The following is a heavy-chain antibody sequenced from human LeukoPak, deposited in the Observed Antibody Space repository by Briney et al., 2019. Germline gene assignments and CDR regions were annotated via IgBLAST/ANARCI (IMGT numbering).Heavy chain of an antibody. CDR1: GFTFSSYW. D-gene: IGHD2-2*01. Sequence: GGSLRLSCAASGFTFSSYWMSWVRQAPGKGLEWVANIKQDGSEKYYVDSVKGRFTISRDSAKNSLYLQMNSLRAEDTAVYYCARDRSSSTSYYWFDPWGQGTLVTVSS. CDR2: IKQDGSEK. V-gene: IGHV3-7*01. J-gene: IGHJ5*02. CDR3: ARDRSSSTSYYWFDP.